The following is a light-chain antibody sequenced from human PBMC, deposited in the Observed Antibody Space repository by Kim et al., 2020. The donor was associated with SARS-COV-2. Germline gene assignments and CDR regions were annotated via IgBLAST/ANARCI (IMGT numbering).Light chain of an antibody. V-gene: IGLV3-19*01. CDR3: NSRDNSGNQV. Sequence: SSELTQDPAMSVALGQTVRITCQGDSLRTYYASWYQHKPGQAPVLVSYRQNNRPSGIPDRASGSRSGNTSSLTITGAQAEDEADYYCNSRDNSGNQVFGG. CDR1: SLRTYY. CDR2: RQN. J-gene: IGLJ3*02.